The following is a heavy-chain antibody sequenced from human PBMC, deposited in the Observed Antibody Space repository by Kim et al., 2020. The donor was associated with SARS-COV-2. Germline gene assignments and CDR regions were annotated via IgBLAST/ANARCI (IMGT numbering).Heavy chain of an antibody. Sequence: GGSLRLSCVVSGFAFSDYWMHWVRQAPGKGLVWVSRINDDGSSTDYADAVKGRFTISRDNTKNTLYLEMNSLRVDDTAVYYCTKAGPLGQWGQGTLVTVS. CDR1: GFAFSDYW. D-gene: IGHD3-16*01. J-gene: IGHJ4*02. V-gene: IGHV3-74*01. CDR3: TKAGPLGQ. CDR2: INDDGSST.